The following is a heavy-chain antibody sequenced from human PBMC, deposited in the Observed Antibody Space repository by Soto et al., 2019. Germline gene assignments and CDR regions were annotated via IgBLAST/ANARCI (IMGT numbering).Heavy chain of an antibody. J-gene: IGHJ6*02. V-gene: IGHV1-18*04. Sequence: SVKVSCKASGYTFSSYGISWVRQAPGQGLEWMGWISAYNGNTNYAQKLQGRVTMTTDTSTSTAYMELRSLRSDDTAVYYCAREYYDFWSGPGHYGMDVWGQGTTVTVSS. CDR2: ISAYNGNT. CDR1: GYTFSSYG. CDR3: AREYYDFWSGPGHYGMDV. D-gene: IGHD3-3*01.